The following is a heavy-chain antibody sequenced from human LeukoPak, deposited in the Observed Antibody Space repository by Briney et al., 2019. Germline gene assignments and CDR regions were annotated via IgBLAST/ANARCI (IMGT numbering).Heavy chain of an antibody. Sequence: GASVKVSCKASGYTFTGYHMHWVRQAPGQGLEWMGWINPNSGGTNYAQKFQGWVTMTRDTSVSTAYMELSRLRSDDTAVYYCARVGKAAAESDYWGQGTLVTVSS. CDR2: INPNSGGT. CDR3: ARVGKAAAESDY. CDR1: GYTFTGYH. D-gene: IGHD6-13*01. J-gene: IGHJ4*02. V-gene: IGHV1-2*04.